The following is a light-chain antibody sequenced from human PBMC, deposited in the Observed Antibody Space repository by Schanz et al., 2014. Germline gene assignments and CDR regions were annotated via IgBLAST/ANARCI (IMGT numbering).Light chain of an antibody. J-gene: IGLJ2*01. CDR1: SSDVGSYNL. CDR3: CSYAGNRPVV. CDR2: EDN. V-gene: IGLV2-23*01. Sequence: QSALTQPASVSGSPGQSITISCTGTSSDVGSYNLVSWYQQHPGKAPKLMIYEDNKRPSGVSNRFSGSKSGNTASLTISGLQAEDEADYYCCSYAGNRPVVFGGGTKLTVL.